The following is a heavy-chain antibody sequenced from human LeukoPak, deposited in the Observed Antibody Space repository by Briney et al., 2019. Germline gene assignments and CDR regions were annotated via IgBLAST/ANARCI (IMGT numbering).Heavy chain of an antibody. CDR1: GFTFSSYG. CDR3: WTTVVTGTYYFDY. J-gene: IGHJ4*02. D-gene: IGHD4-23*01. CDR2: ISYDGSNK. V-gene: IGHV3-30*03. Sequence: GGSLRLSCAASGFTFSSYGMHWVRQAPGKGLEWVAVISYDGSNKYYADSVKGRFTISRDNSKNTLYLQMNSLRAEDTAVYYCWTTVVTGTYYFDYWGQGTLVTVSS.